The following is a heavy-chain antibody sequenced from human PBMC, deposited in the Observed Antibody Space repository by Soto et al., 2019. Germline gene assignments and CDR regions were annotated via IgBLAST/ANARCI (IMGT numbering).Heavy chain of an antibody. J-gene: IGHJ3*02. Sequence: PSETLSLTCAVSGYSISSSNWWGWIRQPPGKGLEWIGYIYYSGSTYYNPSLKSRVTMSVDTSKNQFSLKLSSVTAVDTAVYYCARTGELCYYDSTPLWFDIWGQGTMVTVSS. CDR2: IYYSGST. CDR3: ARTGELCYYDSTPLWFDI. CDR1: GYSISSSNW. V-gene: IGHV4-28*01. D-gene: IGHD3-22*01.